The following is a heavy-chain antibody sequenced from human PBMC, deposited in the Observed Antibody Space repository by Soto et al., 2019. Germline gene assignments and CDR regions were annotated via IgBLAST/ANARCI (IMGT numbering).Heavy chain of an antibody. CDR3: ARSAGWYAVHS. CDR1: GDSVSSPYY. V-gene: IGHV4-4*02. CDR2: VFHTGTT. Sequence: QVQLQESGPGPVKPSGTLSLTCAVSGDSVSSPYYWCWVRQPPGKGLEWIGEVFHTGTTSYNPSLRSRVTISMDKSINQFSLDLSSVTAADTAVYYCARSAGWYAVHSWGPGTLVLVSS. J-gene: IGHJ4*02. D-gene: IGHD6-19*01.